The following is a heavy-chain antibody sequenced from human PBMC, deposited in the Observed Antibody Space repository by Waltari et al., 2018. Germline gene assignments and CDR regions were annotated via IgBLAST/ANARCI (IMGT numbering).Heavy chain of an antibody. V-gene: IGHV4-59*02. CDR1: GGSVSNYY. D-gene: IGHD6-19*01. J-gene: IGHJ4*02. CDR3: ATPGSGWLAPIDY. Sequence: VQLQESGPGLLQPSETLSLTCPVSGGSVSNYYWRWIRQPPGKGLEWIGYLYYSGTTNYNPSLKSRVTISVDTSKNQFSLKLNSVTAADTAVYYCATPGSGWLAPIDYWGQGALVTVSS. CDR2: LYYSGTT.